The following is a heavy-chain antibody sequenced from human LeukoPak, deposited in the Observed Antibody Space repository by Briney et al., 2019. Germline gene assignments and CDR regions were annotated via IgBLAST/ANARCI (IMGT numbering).Heavy chain of an antibody. CDR3: ASGRGGSPWYFDY. J-gene: IGHJ4*02. D-gene: IGHD1-26*01. Sequence: SVKVSCKASGGTFSSYAISWVRQAPGQGLEWMGRIIPILGIANYAQKFQGRVTITADKSTSTAYMELSSLRSEDTAVYYCASGRGGSPWYFDYWGQGTLVTVSS. CDR2: IIPILGIA. CDR1: GGTFSSYA. V-gene: IGHV1-69*04.